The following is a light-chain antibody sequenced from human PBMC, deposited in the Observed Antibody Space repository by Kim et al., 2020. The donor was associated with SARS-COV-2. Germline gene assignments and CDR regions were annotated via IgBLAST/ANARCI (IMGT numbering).Light chain of an antibody. J-gene: IGKJ4*01. CDR1: QSVTNK. CDR3: QHYDNWPPELT. V-gene: IGKV3-15*01. Sequence: EIVMTQSPATLSVSPGERATLSCRASQSVTNKIVWYQHKPGQAPRLLISGATTRVTGIPDRFTGSGSGTQFTLTISSLQSEDFAVYYCQHYDNWPPELTFGGGTKLEIK. CDR2: GAT.